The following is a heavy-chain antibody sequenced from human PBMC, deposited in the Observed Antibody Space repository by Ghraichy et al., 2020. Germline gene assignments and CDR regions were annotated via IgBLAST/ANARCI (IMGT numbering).Heavy chain of an antibody. CDR1: GDSITGYY. Sequence: SETLSLTCTVAGDSITGYYWCWNRKSAPTGLEWIGRIYTCGNTRTNHSLKSRIIMSIDPSTKQFSLTLRSVTAADTAVSYCAGGLADGIDFWGQGTLVTVSS. V-gene: IGHV4-4*07. J-gene: IGHJ4*02. CDR2: IYTCGNT. D-gene: IGHD3-9*01. CDR3: AGGLADGIDF.